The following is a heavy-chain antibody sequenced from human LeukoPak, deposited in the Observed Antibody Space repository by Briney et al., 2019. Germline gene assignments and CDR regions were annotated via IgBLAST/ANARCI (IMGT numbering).Heavy chain of an antibody. CDR3: ARERYDILTGYYSLDY. J-gene: IGHJ4*02. Sequence: ASVKVSCKASGYTFTGCYMHWVRQAPGQGLEWMGRINPNSGGTNYAQKFQGRVTMTRDTSISTAYMELSRPRSDDTAVYYCARERYDILTGYYSLDYWGQGTLVTVSS. CDR2: INPNSGGT. D-gene: IGHD3-9*01. CDR1: GYTFTGCY. V-gene: IGHV1-2*06.